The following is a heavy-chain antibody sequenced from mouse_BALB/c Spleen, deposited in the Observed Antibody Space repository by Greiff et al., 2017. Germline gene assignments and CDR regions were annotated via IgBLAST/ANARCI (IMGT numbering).Heavy chain of an antibody. J-gene: IGHJ2*01. D-gene: IGHD4-1*01. CDR3: ARDPDWDGDY. V-gene: IGHV3-6*02. Sequence: VQLQESGPGLVKPSQSLSLTCSVTGYSITSGYYWNWIRQFPGNKLEWMGYISYDGSNNYNPSLKNRISITRDTSKNQFFLKLNSVTTEDTATYYCARDPDWDGDYWGQGTTLTVSS. CDR1: GYSITSGYY. CDR2: ISYDGSN.